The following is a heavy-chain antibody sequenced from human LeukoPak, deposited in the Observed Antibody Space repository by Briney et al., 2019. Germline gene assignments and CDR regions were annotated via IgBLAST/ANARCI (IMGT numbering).Heavy chain of an antibody. J-gene: IGHJ6*03. CDR3: ARGPNYAFWSGSYYYYMDV. CDR2: MNPNSGNT. V-gene: IGHV1-8*01. Sequence: ASVKVSCKASGYTFTSYDINWVRQATGQGLERMGWMNPNSGNTGYAQKFQGRVTMTRSASINTAYMELSSLRSEDTAVYYCARGPNYAFWSGSYYYYMDVWGKGTTVTVSS. D-gene: IGHD3-3*01. CDR1: GYTFTSYD.